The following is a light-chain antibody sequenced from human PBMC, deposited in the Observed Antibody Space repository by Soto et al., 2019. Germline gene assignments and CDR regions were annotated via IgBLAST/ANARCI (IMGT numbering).Light chain of an antibody. Sequence: QSVLTQPPSASGAPGQRVTISCTGSSSNIGAGYDVHWYQQLPGTAPKILIYGNSNRPSGVPDRFSGSKSGTSASLAITGLQAEDEADYYCQSYDSSLRVVFGGGTKLTVL. V-gene: IGLV1-40*01. CDR2: GNS. J-gene: IGLJ2*01. CDR3: QSYDSSLRVV. CDR1: SSNIGAGYD.